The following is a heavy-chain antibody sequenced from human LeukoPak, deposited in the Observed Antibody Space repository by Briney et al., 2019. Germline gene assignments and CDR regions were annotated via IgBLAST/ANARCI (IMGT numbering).Heavy chain of an antibody. Sequence: GGSLRLSCAASGFTFSSYSMNWVRQAPGKGLEWVSSISSSSSYIYYADSVKGRFTISRDNAKNSLYLQMNSLRAEDTAVYYCARVMGGKENWFDPWGQGTLVTVSS. CDR2: ISSSSSYI. CDR3: ARVMGGKENWFDP. D-gene: IGHD1-26*01. J-gene: IGHJ5*02. CDR1: GFTFSSYS. V-gene: IGHV3-21*01.